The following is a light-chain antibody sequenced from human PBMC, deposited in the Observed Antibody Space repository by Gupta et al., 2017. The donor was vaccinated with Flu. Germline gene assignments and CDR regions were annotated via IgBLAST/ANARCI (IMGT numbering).Light chain of an antibody. Sequence: SYELTQPPSESVSPGPTARMTCSGDKLGDKYACWYQQKPGQSPVLVIYQDSKRPSGIPERFSGSNSGNTATLTISGTQAMDEADYYCQAWDSSTVVFGGGTKLTVL. CDR2: QDS. CDR1: KLGDKY. V-gene: IGLV3-1*01. CDR3: QAWDSSTVV. J-gene: IGLJ2*01.